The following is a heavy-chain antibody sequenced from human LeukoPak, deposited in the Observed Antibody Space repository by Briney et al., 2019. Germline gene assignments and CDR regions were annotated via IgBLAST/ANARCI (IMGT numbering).Heavy chain of an antibody. CDR2: ISGSGGST. J-gene: IGHJ4*02. CDR3: AKDRDYGGNSGTFGY. V-gene: IGHV3-23*01. CDR1: GFTFSSYG. Sequence: PGGSLRLSCAASGFTFSSYGMSWVRQAPGKGLEWVSAISGSGGSTYYADSVKGRFTISRDNSKNTLYLQMNSLRAEDTAVYYCAKDRDYGGNSGTFGYWGQGTLVTVSS. D-gene: IGHD4-23*01.